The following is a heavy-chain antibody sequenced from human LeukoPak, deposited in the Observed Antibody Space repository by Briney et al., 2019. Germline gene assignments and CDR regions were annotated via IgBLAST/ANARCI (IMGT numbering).Heavy chain of an antibody. D-gene: IGHD6-13*01. Sequence: PSETLSLTCTVSGGSISSYYWSWIRQPPGKGLEWIGYIYYSGSTNYNPSLKSRVTISVDTSKNQISLKLSSVTAADTAVYYCARVAAAADTVSGMDVWGQGTTVTVSS. V-gene: IGHV4-59*01. J-gene: IGHJ6*02. CDR3: ARVAAAADTVSGMDV. CDR1: GGSISSYY. CDR2: IYYSGST.